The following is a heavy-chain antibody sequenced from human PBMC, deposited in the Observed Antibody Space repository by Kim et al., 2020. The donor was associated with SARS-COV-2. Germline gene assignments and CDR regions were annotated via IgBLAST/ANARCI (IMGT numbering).Heavy chain of an antibody. J-gene: IGHJ4*02. D-gene: IGHD6-13*01. V-gene: IGHV4-39*02. CDR3: ARGIATEVNAH. Sequence: SETLSLTCTLSRASTTSTRYCSGPLPNPTDKGPDWIGSIPYTGSTYHNPSLKSRVTISVDTPKNHFSLKLSSVTAADTAVYYCARGIATEVNAHWGQGTLVTASP. CDR2: IPYTGST. CDR1: RASTTSTRYC.